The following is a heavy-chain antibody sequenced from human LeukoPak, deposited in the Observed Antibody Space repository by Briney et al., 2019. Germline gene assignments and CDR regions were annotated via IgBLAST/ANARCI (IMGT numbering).Heavy chain of an antibody. J-gene: IGHJ4*02. V-gene: IGHV4-34*01. CDR2: INHSGST. CDR1: GGSFSGYY. D-gene: IGHD2-21*01. CDR3: ARGRPGTVVVIAHIRKDYSFDY. Sequence: PSETLSLTCAVYGGSFSGYYWSWLRQPPGKGLEWIGEINHSGSTNYNPSLKSRVTISVDTSKNQFSLKLSSVTAADTAVYYCARGRPGTVVVIAHIRKDYSFDYWGQGTLVTVSS.